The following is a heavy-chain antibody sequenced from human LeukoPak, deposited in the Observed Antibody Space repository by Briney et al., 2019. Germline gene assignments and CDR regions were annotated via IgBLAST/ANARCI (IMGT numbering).Heavy chain of an antibody. D-gene: IGHD3-10*01. CDR2: IYPTGTT. CDR3: GRQGYTASYYFVDY. J-gene: IGHJ4*02. V-gene: IGHV4-4*07. CDR1: GGSINSYY. Sequence: SETLSLTCTVSGGSINSYYWGWVRQPAGKGLEWIGRIYPTGTTNYRPPFKRRLTMSLDTSKNQFSLKLRFATAADTAVYYCGRQGYTASYYFVDYWSQGTLVTVSS.